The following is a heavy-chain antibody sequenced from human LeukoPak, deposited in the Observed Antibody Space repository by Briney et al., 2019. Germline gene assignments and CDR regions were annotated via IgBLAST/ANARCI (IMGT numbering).Heavy chain of an antibody. J-gene: IGHJ6*03. CDR1: GGSISRSHSY. V-gene: IGHV4-39*01. D-gene: IGHD2-15*01. Sequence: PSETLSLTCSVSGGSISRSHSYWGWIRQPPREGLEWIGSIYSSGNTYYNPSLKSRVTISVDTSKNQFSLKLNSVTAADTAVYYCARLDGNYCSGGSCYMDVWGKGTTVTVSS. CDR3: ARLDGNYCSGGSCYMDV. CDR2: IYSSGNT.